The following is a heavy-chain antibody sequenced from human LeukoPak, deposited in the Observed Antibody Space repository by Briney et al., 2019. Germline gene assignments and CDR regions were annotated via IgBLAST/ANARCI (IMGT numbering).Heavy chain of an antibody. Sequence: AAVKDSCKASGYPFDNFGLTWVRQAPGQGLEWMGWISAYNGNTHYAQKFRGRLTLTTGTSTSTAYLELRSLKSDDTAVYYCARDRVGGDLTGVSLYWGQGTLVTVSS. J-gene: IGHJ4*01. CDR1: GYPFDNFG. V-gene: IGHV1-18*01. CDR3: ARDRVGGDLTGVSLY. CDR2: ISAYNGNT. D-gene: IGHD4-17*01.